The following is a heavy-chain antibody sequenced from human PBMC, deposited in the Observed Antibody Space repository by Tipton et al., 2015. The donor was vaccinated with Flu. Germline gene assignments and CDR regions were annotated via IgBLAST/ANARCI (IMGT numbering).Heavy chain of an antibody. CDR1: GFTFDDYA. Sequence: SLRLSCAASGFTFDDYAMHWVRQAPGKGLEWVSLISWDGGSTYYADSVKGRFTISRDNSKNSLYLQMNSLRAEDTALYYCAKDFYDSSGPQGQYYYYMDVWGKGTTVTVSS. D-gene: IGHD3-22*01. CDR3: AKDFYDSSGPQGQYYYYMDV. V-gene: IGHV3-43D*04. J-gene: IGHJ6*03. CDR2: ISWDGGST.